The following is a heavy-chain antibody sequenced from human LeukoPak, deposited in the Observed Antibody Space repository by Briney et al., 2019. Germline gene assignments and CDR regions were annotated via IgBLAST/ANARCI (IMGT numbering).Heavy chain of an antibody. J-gene: IGHJ3*02. CDR1: GFTFNTYT. CDR3: ARAGLGYAFDI. V-gene: IGHV3-21*01. Sequence: GGSLRLSCAASGFTFNTYTMNWVRQAPGKGLEWVSSISSGTSYIYYADSVKGRFTISRDNAKNSLYLQMNSLRAEDTAVYYCARAGLGYAFDIWGQGTMVTVSS. CDR2: ISSGTSYI. D-gene: IGHD3-16*01.